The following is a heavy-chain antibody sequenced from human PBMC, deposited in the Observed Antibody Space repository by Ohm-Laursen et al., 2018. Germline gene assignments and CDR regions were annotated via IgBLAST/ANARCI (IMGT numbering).Heavy chain of an antibody. D-gene: IGHD2-2*01. CDR3: ARNTSCADY. Sequence: GTLSLTCAVYGGSFSGYYWNWIRQPPGKGLEWIGKINHSGRTNYNPSLKSRVTISVDTSKNQFSLKLSSVTAADTAVYYCARNTSCADYWGQGTLVTVSS. J-gene: IGHJ4*02. CDR2: INHSGRT. CDR1: GGSFSGYY. V-gene: IGHV4-34*01.